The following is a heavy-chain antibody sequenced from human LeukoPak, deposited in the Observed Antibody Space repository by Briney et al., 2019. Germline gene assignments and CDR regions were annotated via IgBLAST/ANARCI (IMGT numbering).Heavy chain of an antibody. CDR1: GYTFTGYY. Sequence: GASVKVSCKASGYTFTGYYMHWVRQAPGQGLEWMGWINPNSGGTNYAQKFQGRVTMTRDTSISTAYMELSRLRSDDTAVYYCARARDGYNSNWFDPWGPGTLVTVSS. V-gene: IGHV1-2*02. CDR3: ARARDGYNSNWFDP. CDR2: INPNSGGT. D-gene: IGHD5-24*01. J-gene: IGHJ5*02.